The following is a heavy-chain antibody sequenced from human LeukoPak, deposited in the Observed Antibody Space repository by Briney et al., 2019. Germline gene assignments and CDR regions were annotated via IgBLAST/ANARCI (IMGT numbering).Heavy chain of an antibody. D-gene: IGHD3-3*01. Sequence: GSLRLSCSASGLTFSSYAMSWVRQAPGKGLECVSAISGSGGSTYYADSVKGRFTISRDNSKNTLYLQMNSLRAEDTAVYYCAQDPDTLFGVVIFDYWGQGTLVTVSS. CDR3: AQDPDTLFGVVIFDY. CDR1: GLTFSSYA. CDR2: ISGSGGST. V-gene: IGHV3-23*01. J-gene: IGHJ4*02.